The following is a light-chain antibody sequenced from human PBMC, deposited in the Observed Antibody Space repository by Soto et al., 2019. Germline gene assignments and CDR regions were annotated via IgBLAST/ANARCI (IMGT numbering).Light chain of an antibody. V-gene: IGKV1-17*01. CDR2: AVS. CDR3: LQHYDYSWT. Sequence: DIQMTQSPSSLSASVGDRVTITCRASQGIRNSLGWYQQKPGKAPKRLIYAVSSLQSGVPSRFSGSGSGTEFTLTISSLQPEDFATYYCLQHYDYSWTLGQGTKVDIK. J-gene: IGKJ1*01. CDR1: QGIRNS.